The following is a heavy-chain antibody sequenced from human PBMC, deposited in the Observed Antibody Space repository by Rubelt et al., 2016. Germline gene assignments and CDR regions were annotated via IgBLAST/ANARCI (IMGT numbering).Heavy chain of an antibody. V-gene: IGHV1-2*02. CDR2: IDPDSGDT. Sequence: VQLVQSGAEVKKPGASVKVSCKASGYTFAGHYIHWVRQAPGQGLEWMGWIDPDSGDTKYAQKFQDRVTLTRDTTISTAYLEVSSLTSDDRAVSYCARDRNLIFGIIRVWFDAWGQGTLVTVSS. CDR3: ARDRNLIFGIIRVWFDA. J-gene: IGHJ5*02. D-gene: IGHD3/OR15-3a*01. CDR1: GYTFAGHY.